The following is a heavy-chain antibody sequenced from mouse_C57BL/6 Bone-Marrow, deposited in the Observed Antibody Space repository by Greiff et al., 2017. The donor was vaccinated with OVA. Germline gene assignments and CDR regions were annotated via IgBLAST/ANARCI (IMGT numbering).Heavy chain of an antibody. V-gene: IGHV1-69*01. CDR1: GYTFTSYW. CDR3: ARGITTNGYFDV. CDR2: IDPSDSYT. J-gene: IGHJ1*03. D-gene: IGHD1-1*01. Sequence: VQLQQPGAELVMPGASVKLSCKASGYTFTSYWMHWVKQRPGQGLEWIGEIDPSDSYTNYNQKFKGKSTLTVDKSSSTAYMQLSSLTSEDSAVYYCARGITTNGYFDVWGTGTTVTVSS.